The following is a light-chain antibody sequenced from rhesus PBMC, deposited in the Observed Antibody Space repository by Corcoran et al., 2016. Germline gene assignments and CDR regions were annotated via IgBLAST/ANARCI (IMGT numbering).Light chain of an antibody. V-gene: IGKV1-22*01. Sequence: DIQMTQSPSSLSASVGDTVTITCRASQGISSWLAWYQQKPGKAPKLLIFKASSLQSGVPSRGSGSGSGTDFPLTISSLQSEDFATYYCQQYSSRPPWTFGQGTKVEIK. CDR1: QGISSW. J-gene: IGKJ1*01. CDR2: KAS. CDR3: QQYSSRPPWT.